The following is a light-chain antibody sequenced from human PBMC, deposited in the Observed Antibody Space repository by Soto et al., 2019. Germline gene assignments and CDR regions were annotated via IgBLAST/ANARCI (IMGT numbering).Light chain of an antibody. CDR1: QGIGDT. CDR2: DTS. V-gene: IGKV3-11*01. J-gene: IGKJ4*01. Sequence: EVLLRQSPSTLCLSPGEGVTLSCRASQGIGDTLAWYQHKPGQTPRLLIYDTSTRATGVPARFSGSRSGTDFTLTISSLEPEDFAVFYCQQRSNWPLTFGGGTKV. CDR3: QQRSNWPLT.